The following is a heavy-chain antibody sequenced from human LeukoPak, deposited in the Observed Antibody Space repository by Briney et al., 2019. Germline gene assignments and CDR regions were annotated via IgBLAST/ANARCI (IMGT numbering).Heavy chain of an antibody. V-gene: IGHV5-51*01. J-gene: IGHJ5*02. CDR2: IYPDDSHT. Sequence: GESLKISCKGSGYTFTSYWIGWVRQMPGKGLEWMGVIYPDDSHTTYSPSFRGQVTISANKSTSTAYLQWSSLKASDTAMYYCARYNWNTWFDPWGQGALVTVSS. D-gene: IGHD1-1*01. CDR3: ARYNWNTWFDP. CDR1: GYTFTSYW.